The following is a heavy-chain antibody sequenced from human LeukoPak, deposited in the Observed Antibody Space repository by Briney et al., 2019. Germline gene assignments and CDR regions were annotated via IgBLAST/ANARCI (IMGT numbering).Heavy chain of an antibody. D-gene: IGHD2/OR15-2a*01. J-gene: IGHJ4*02. V-gene: IGHV3-48*01. CDR3: ARDYVYAFDY. Sequence: GGSLRLSCAASGFSFSSYSMNWVRQAPGKGLEWVSYISGSGNAKHYTDSVKGRFTISRDNAKNALYLQMNSLRVEDTAVHFCARDYVYAFDYWGQGTLVTVSS. CDR2: ISGSGNAK. CDR1: GFSFSSYS.